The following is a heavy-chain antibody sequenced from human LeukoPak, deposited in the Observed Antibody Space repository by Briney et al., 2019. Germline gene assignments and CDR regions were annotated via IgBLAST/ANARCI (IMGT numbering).Heavy chain of an antibody. CDR3: AHAPPSRYFDWLCFDY. D-gene: IGHD3-9*01. V-gene: IGHV2-5*01. CDR1: GFSLSTSGVG. J-gene: IGHJ4*02. Sequence: SGPTLVKPTQTLTLTCTFSGFSLSTSGVGVGWIRQPPGKALEWLALIYWNDDKRYSPSPKSRLTITKDTSKNQVVLTMTNMDPVDTATYYCAHAPPSRYFDWLCFDYWGQGTLVTVSS. CDR2: IYWNDDK.